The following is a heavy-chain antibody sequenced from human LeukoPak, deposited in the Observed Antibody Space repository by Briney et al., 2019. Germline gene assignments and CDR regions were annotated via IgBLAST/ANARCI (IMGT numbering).Heavy chain of an antibody. J-gene: IGHJ4*02. D-gene: IGHD2-21*01. CDR3: ATSNDAKIAPFDH. V-gene: IGHV4-4*09. Sequence: SETLSLTCIVSGVSMSAYQWSWVRQSPEKGLEWIGCINTKGETSYNPSLKSRVTTSVDTSKSQFSLRLTSVTAADTAVYYCATSNDAKIAPFDHWGQGAPVTVFS. CDR2: INTKGET. CDR1: GVSMSAYQ.